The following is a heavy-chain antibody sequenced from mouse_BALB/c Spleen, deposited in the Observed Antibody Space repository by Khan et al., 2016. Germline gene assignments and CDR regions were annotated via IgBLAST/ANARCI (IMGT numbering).Heavy chain of an antibody. CDR1: GFTFSDAW. J-gene: IGHJ1*01. Sequence: EVKLEESGGGLVQPGGSMKLSCAASGFTFSDAWMDWVRQSPEKGLEWVAEIRSKANNHAKYYAESVKGWFNISRDDSNSSVYMQMNSLRAEDTGIFYATRLAGWYFEVCGAGTTVTVSS. V-gene: IGHV6-6*01. CDR2: IRSKANNHAK. CDR3: TRLAGWYFEV. D-gene: IGHD6-1*01.